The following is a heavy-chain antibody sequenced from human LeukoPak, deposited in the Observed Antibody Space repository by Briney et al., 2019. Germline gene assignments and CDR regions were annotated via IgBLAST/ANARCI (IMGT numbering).Heavy chain of an antibody. CDR1: GDSISSGNHY. CDR2: IYTSGST. D-gene: IGHD1-26*01. J-gene: IGHJ5*02. Sequence: SQTLSLTCAVSGDSISSGNHYWSWIRQPAGKGLEWIGRIYTSGSTKYNPSLKSRVTISVDRSKNQFSLTLTSVTAADTAMYYCARAVGSSESNWFDPWGQGTLATVSS. CDR3: ARAVGSSESNWFDP. V-gene: IGHV4-61*02.